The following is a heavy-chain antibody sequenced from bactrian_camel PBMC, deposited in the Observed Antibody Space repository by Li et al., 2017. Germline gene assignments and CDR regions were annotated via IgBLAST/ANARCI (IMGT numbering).Heavy chain of an antibody. CDR2: IYSDGSIT. D-gene: IGHD2*01. J-gene: IGHJ4*01. V-gene: IGHV3-2*01. Sequence: SLRLSCATSGLTFSSYYINWVRQVPGKGLECVSSIYSDGSITYSLDSVKGRFTVFQDNAANTLYLQMNDLKPEDTAMYFCAVEPIYCPWFWDSDITKYKQFGQGTQVTVS. CDR1: GLTFSSYY.